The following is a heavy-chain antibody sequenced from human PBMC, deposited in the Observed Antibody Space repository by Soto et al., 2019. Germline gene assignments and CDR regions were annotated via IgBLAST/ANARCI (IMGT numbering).Heavy chain of an antibody. J-gene: IGHJ2*01. CDR3: ARDGRQFYWYFDL. Sequence: EVQLVESGGGLVQPGGSLRLSCAVSGFTFSSYGMVWVRQAPGKGLEYVSAISSNGVSTNYADSVKGRFTISRDNSKNTLWLQMGTLRADDMALYYCARDGRQFYWYFDLWGRGTLVTVSS. V-gene: IGHV3-64*07. CDR1: GFTFSSYG. CDR2: ISSNGVST.